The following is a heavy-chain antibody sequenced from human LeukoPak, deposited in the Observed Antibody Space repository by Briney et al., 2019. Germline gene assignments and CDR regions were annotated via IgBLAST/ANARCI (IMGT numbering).Heavy chain of an antibody. J-gene: IGHJ5*02. CDR1: GFTFSSYG. V-gene: IGHV3-30*02. CDR2: IRYDGSNK. Sequence: GTLRLSCAASGFTFSSYGMSWVRQAPGKGLEWVAFIRYDGSNKYYADSVKGRFTISRDNSKNTLYLQMSSLRAEDTAVYYCAKDGDLGRANWFDPWGQGALVTVSS. D-gene: IGHD3-16*01. CDR3: AKDGDLGRANWFDP.